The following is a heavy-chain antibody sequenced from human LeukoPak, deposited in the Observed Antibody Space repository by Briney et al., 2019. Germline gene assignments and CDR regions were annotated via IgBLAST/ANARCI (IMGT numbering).Heavy chain of an antibody. CDR3: AKGDSSSWYYY. J-gene: IGHJ4*02. Sequence: GGSLRLSCAASGFTFSSYAMSRVRQAPGKGLEWVSAISGSGGSTYYADSVKGRFTISRDNSKNTLYLQMNSLRAEDTAVYYCAKGDSSSWYYYWGQGTLVTVSS. CDR1: GFTFSSYA. V-gene: IGHV3-23*01. CDR2: ISGSGGST. D-gene: IGHD6-13*01.